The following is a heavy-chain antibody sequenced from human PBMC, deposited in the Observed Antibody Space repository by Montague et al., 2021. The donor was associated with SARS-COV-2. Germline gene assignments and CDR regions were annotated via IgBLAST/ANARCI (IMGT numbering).Heavy chain of an antibody. Sequence: SETLSPTRAVSGGSISSSSYYWGWIRQPPGKGLEWIGSIHYSGSTYYNPSLKSRVSISVDTSKNQFSLKLSSVTAADTAVYYCARLWDTVYYYYGMDVWGQGTTVTVSS. V-gene: IGHV4-39*01. CDR2: IHYSGST. CDR1: GGSISSSSYY. J-gene: IGHJ6*02. D-gene: IGHD1-26*01. CDR3: ARLWDTVYYYYGMDV.